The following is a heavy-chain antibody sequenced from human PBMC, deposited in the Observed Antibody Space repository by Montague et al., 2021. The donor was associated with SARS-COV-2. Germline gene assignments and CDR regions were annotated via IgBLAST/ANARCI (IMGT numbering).Heavy chain of an antibody. J-gene: IGHJ3*02. CDR1: GFSFSAFC. V-gene: IGHV3-23*01. Sequence: SLRLSCAASGFSFSAFCMTWARQAPGKGLEWVSPVSRSGDTTYYADSVKGRFTISRDNSKTTLDLQMNSLRAEDTAIYYCAKHMTTGLHAFHIWGQGTMVTVSS. D-gene: IGHD4-11*01. CDR3: AKHMTTGLHAFHI. CDR2: VSRSGDTT.